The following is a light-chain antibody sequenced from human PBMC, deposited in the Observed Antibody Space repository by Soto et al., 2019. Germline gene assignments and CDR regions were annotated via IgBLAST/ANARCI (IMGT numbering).Light chain of an antibody. CDR2: KAS. CDR1: QSISIW. V-gene: IGKV1-5*03. CDR3: QQYNSDST. J-gene: IGKJ1*01. Sequence: IQMTQSPSTLSAPEGDRVTITCRASQSISIWLAWYQQKPGKAPKLLIYKASSLESEVPSRFSGSGSGTEFTLTINSLQPDDSATYYCQQYNSDSTFGQGTKVEIK.